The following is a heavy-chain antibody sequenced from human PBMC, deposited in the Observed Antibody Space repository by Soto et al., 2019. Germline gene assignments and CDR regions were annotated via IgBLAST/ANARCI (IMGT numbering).Heavy chain of an antibody. CDR1: GFTFSTYA. CDR3: AKKMAERHDGRDYFDY. CDR2: ICGGGDCT. Sequence: EVQLLESGGGLVQPGGSLRLSCAASGFTFSTYAMNWVRQAPGKGLEWVSAICGGGDCTFYADSVKGRFTMSRDNSRNTLYRQMDSLRADDTAVYYYAKKMAERHDGRDYFDYWGQGTLVTVSS. J-gene: IGHJ4*02. D-gene: IGHD3-10*02. V-gene: IGHV3-23*01.